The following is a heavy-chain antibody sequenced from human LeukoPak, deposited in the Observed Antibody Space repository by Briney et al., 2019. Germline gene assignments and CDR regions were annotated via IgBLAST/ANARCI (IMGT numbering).Heavy chain of an antibody. J-gene: IGHJ3*02. D-gene: IGHD6-13*01. Sequence: GGSLRLSCSASGFTFSSYAMHWVRQGPGKGLEYVSAISSNGGSTYYADSVKGRFTISRDNSKNTLYLQLSSLRAEDTAVYYCARTRTSSWYDAFDIWGQGTMVTVSS. CDR1: GFTFSSYA. CDR2: ISSNGGST. CDR3: ARTRTSSWYDAFDI. V-gene: IGHV3-64D*06.